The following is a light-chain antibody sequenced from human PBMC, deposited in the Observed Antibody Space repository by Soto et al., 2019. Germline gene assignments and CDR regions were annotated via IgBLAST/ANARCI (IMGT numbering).Light chain of an antibody. CDR2: GAS. CDR1: QSISSNY. V-gene: IGKV3-20*01. CDR3: QQYGSSPPVT. Sequence: EIVLTQSPGTLSLSPGERATLSCRASQSISSNYLAWYQQKPGQAPRLLIFGASIRATGIPDRFSGSGSGTDFTLSISRLEPEDCAVYYCQQYGSSPPVTFGQGTRLEI. J-gene: IGKJ5*01.